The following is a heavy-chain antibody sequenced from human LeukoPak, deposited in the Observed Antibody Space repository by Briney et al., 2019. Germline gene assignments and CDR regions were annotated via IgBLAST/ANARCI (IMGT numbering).Heavy chain of an antibody. D-gene: IGHD3-22*01. J-gene: IGHJ5*02. CDR1: GFTFSNFA. CDR3: AKGAASGLVDWFDP. CDR2: ITGDYAT. V-gene: IGHV3-23*01. Sequence: GGSLRLSCAASGFTFSNFAMMWVRQAPGKGLEWVSSITGDYATYSADPAKGRFTTSRDNSKSIVYLQMDSLRDDDTAVYYCAKGAASGLVDWFDPWGQGTLVTVSS.